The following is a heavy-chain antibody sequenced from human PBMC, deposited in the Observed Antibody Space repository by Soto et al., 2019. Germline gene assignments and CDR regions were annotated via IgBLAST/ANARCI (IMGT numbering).Heavy chain of an antibody. J-gene: IGHJ3*02. CDR1: GGSISSCGYY. CDR2: IYYSGST. CDR3: VRDLVNSYHYNSRGALDI. Sequence: TLSLTCTVSGGSISSCGYYWSWIRQHPGKGLEWIGYIYYSGSTYYNPSLKSRVTISVDTSKNQFSLKLSSVTAADTAVYYCVRDLVNSYHYNSRGALDIWGQGTMVTVSS. D-gene: IGHD3-22*01. V-gene: IGHV4-31*03.